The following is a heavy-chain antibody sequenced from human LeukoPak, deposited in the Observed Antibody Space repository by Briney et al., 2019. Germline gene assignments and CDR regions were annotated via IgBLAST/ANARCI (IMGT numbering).Heavy chain of an antibody. V-gene: IGHV4-34*01. CDR3: ARLWTHRSYGGNHFDF. Sequence: SATLSLTCAGYGGSFMGYYWSWIRQPPGKGLEGIGEINHSGSTNYNPSLKRPVTISVDTSKNQFSLKVNSVTAADTALYYCARLWTHRSYGGNHFDFWGQGTLVTVSS. D-gene: IGHD4-23*01. J-gene: IGHJ4*02. CDR2: INHSGST. CDR1: GGSFMGYY.